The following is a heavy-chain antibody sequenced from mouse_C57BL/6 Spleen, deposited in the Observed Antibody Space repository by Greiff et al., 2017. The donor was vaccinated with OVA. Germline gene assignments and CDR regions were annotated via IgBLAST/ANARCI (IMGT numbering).Heavy chain of an antibody. Sequence: QVQLQQPGAELVKPGASVKVSCKASGYTFTSYWMHWVQQRPGQGLEWIGRIHPSDSDTNYNQTLKGKATLTVDKSSSTAYIQLSSLTFEDSAVYDWAMEWLLRDYYAMDYWGQGTSVTVSA. V-gene: IGHV1-74*01. CDR2: IHPSDSDT. CDR1: GYTFTSYW. CDR3: AMEWLLRDYYAMDY. D-gene: IGHD2-3*01. J-gene: IGHJ4*01.